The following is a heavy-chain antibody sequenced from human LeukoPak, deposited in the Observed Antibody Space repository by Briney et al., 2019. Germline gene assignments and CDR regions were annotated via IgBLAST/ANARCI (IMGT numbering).Heavy chain of an antibody. CDR3: AREMLAAVAAQS. J-gene: IGHJ5*02. Sequence: PGGSLRLSCAASGFTFSSYSMNWVRQAPGKGLELVSSITSSSSYIYYADSVKGRFTISRDNAKNSLYLQMNSLRAEDTAVYYCAREMLAAVAAQSWGQGTLITVSS. D-gene: IGHD6-19*01. V-gene: IGHV3-21*01. CDR1: GFTFSSYS. CDR2: ITSSSSYI.